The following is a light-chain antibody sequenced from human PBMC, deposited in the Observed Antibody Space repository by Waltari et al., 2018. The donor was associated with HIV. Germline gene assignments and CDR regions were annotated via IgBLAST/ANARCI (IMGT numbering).Light chain of an antibody. V-gene: IGLV3-19*01. Sequence: SSELTPDPIVSVTLGQTATITSQRASLRHSYATWHQLQPGPAPILVISDKNTRPPGSPDRFSGSTSGNTASLTITESQAEDEADYFCTSRDNNGKRVLFGGGTKLTVL. CDR1: SLRHSY. J-gene: IGLJ3*02. CDR2: DKN. CDR3: TSRDNNGKRVL.